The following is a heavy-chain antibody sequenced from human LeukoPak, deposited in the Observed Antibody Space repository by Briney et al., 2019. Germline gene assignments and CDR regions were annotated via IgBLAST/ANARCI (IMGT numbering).Heavy chain of an antibody. CDR1: GLTFNTYW. CDR2: FNSNGTSS. D-gene: IGHD2-15*01. J-gene: IGHJ4*02. V-gene: IGHV3-74*01. CDR3: ERAPKIYFSGGSCYPDY. Sequence: GGSLRLSCVASGLTFNTYWMHWVRQAPGKGLVWVSPFNSNGTSSTYADSVKGRFTISRDNAKNTLYLQMNSLRAEDTAVYYCERAPKIYFSGGSCYPDYGAQGTRVTVSS.